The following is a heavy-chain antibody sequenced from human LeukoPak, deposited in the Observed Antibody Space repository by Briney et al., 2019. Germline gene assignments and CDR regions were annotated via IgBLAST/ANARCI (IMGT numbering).Heavy chain of an antibody. J-gene: IGHJ5*02. V-gene: IGHV3-53*01. Sequence: GGSLRLSCAASGFSVSSNYMSWVRQAPGKGLEWVSAIYSGGSTYYADSVKGRFTISRDNSKNTLYLQMNSLRAEDTAVYYCARGRDGCNGLFDPWGQGTLVTVSS. CDR1: GFSVSSNY. CDR3: ARGRDGCNGLFDP. D-gene: IGHD5-24*01. CDR2: IYSGGST.